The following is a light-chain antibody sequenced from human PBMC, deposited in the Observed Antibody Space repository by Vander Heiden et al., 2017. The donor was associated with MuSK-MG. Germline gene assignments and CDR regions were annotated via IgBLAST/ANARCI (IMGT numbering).Light chain of an antibody. CDR1: SSNIGAGYD. CDR2: GNS. CDR3: QSYDSSLTVWV. J-gene: IGLJ3*02. Sequence: QSVLTQPPSVSGAPGQRVTISCTGSSSNIGAGYDVHWYQQLPGTAPKHLIYGNSNRPSGVPDRFSGSKSGTSASLAITGLQAEDDADYYCQSYDSSLTVWVFGGGTKLTVL. V-gene: IGLV1-40*01.